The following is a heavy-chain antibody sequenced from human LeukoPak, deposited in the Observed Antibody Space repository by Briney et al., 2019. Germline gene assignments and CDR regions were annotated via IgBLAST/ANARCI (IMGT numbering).Heavy chain of an antibody. Sequence: GGSLRLSCAASGFTFSSYAMSWVRQAPGKGLEWVSAISGSDAGTYYADSVKGRFTISRDNSKNTQYLQMNSLRAEDAAVYYCAKAPLGRCTGAICYSFDYWGQGTLVTVSS. CDR1: GFTFSSYA. D-gene: IGHD2-8*02. J-gene: IGHJ4*02. V-gene: IGHV3-23*01. CDR2: ISGSDAGT. CDR3: AKAPLGRCTGAICYSFDY.